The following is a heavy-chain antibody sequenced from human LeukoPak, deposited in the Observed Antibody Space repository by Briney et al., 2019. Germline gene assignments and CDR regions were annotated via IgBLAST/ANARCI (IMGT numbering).Heavy chain of an antibody. V-gene: IGHV4-61*02. D-gene: IGHD6-13*01. CDR2: IYTSGST. CDR1: GGSISSGSYY. J-gene: IGHJ3*02. CDR3: AREALAPAAAGTSYYLDAFDI. Sequence: SETLSLTCTVSGGSISSGSYYWSWIRQPAGKGLEWIGRIYTSGSTNYNPSLKSRVTISVDASKNQFSLKLSSVTAADTAVYYCAREALAPAAAGTSYYLDAFDIWGQGTMVTVSS.